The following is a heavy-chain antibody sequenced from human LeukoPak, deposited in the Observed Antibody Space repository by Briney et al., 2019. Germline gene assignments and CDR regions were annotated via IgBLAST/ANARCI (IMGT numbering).Heavy chain of an antibody. V-gene: IGHV3-48*02. CDR3: ARDNYGDYVELFDY. CDR1: GFTFSTYG. Sequence: PGGSLRLSCVASGFTFSTYGMNWVRQAPGEGLEWLSYIGTTSSTIYYADSVKGRFTISRDNAKNSLYLQMNSLRDEDTVVYFCARDNYGDYVELFDYWGQGTLVTVSS. D-gene: IGHD4-17*01. CDR2: IGTTSSTI. J-gene: IGHJ4*02.